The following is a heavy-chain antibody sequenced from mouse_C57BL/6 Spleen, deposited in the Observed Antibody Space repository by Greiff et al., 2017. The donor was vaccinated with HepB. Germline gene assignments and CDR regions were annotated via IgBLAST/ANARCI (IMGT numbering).Heavy chain of an antibody. Sequence: VQLQESGAELVKPGASVKISCKASGYAFSSYWMNRVKQRPGKGLEWIGQIYPGDGDTNYNAKFKGKATLTADKSSSTAYMQLSSLTSEDSAVYFCAREGDYDYFDYWGQGTTLTVSS. V-gene: IGHV1-80*01. CDR3: AREGDYDYFDY. CDR1: GYAFSSYW. J-gene: IGHJ2*01. CDR2: IYPGDGDT. D-gene: IGHD2-4*01.